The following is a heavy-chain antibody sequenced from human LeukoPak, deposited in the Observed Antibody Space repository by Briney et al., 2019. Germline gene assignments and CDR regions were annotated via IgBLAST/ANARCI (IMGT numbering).Heavy chain of an antibody. J-gene: IGHJ6*03. CDR1: GGSIRSYY. V-gene: IGHV4-4*07. CDR3: ASEATDDTYATDYYYMDV. D-gene: IGHD1-26*01. Sequence: SETLSLTCTVSGGSIRSYYWSWIRQPAGKELEWIGRIYTSGSTNYNPSLKSRVTMSVDTSKNQFSLKLSSVTAADTAVYYCASEATDDTYATDYYYMDVWGKGTTVTVSS. CDR2: IYTSGST.